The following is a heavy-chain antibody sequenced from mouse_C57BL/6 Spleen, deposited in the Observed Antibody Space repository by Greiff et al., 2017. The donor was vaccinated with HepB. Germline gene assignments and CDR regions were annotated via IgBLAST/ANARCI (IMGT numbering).Heavy chain of an antibody. D-gene: IGHD1-1*01. Sequence: VQLQQSGPVLVKPGASVKMSCKASGYTFTDYYMNWVKQSHGKSLEWIGVINPYNGGTSYNQKFKGKATLTVDKSSSTAYMELNSLTSEDSAVYYCAKDYYGSSRMDYWGQGTSVTVSS. CDR1: GYTFTDYY. J-gene: IGHJ4*01. CDR3: AKDYYGSSRMDY. V-gene: IGHV1-19*01. CDR2: INPYNGGT.